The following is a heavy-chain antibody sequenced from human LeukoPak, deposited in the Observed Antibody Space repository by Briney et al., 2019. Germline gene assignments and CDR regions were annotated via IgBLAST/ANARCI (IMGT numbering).Heavy chain of an antibody. CDR1: GFTFSSYW. D-gene: IGHD4-23*01. Sequence: PGGTLTLTCAASGFTFSSYWRQGVRQAPAKGLVGVSRINNDGSSASYEDSVKGRFTISRDNAKNTLYLQMNSLRAEDTAVYYCARHLTYGGGNSWGQGTLVTVSS. CDR2: INNDGSSA. J-gene: IGHJ4*02. V-gene: IGHV3-74*01. CDR3: ARHLTYGGGNS.